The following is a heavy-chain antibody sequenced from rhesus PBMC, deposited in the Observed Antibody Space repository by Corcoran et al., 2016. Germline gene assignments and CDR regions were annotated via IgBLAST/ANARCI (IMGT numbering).Heavy chain of an antibody. D-gene: IGHD3-9*01. V-gene: IGHV4-169*01. CDR3: ARLEDDYGYYYTGYYFDD. Sequence: QLQLQESGPGLVKPSETLSVTCAVSGGSISRNYWSWIRQHPGQGLAWIGRIYGSGSSTNYNPSLKRRVTLAVATYKNQLSLKLSSVTAADSSFYYCARLEDDYGYYYTGYYFDDWGQGVLVTVSS. CDR2: IYGSGSST. J-gene: IGHJ4*01. CDR1: GGSISRNY.